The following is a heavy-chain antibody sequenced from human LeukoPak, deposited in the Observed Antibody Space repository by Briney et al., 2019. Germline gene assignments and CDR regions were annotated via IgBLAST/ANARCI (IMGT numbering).Heavy chain of an antibody. CDR3: ARLYSSSWYN. CDR1: GYTFTGYY. Sequence: ASVKVSRKASGYTFTGYYMHWGRQAPGQGLEWMGWINPNSGGTNYAQKFQGRVTMTRDTSISTAYMELSRLRSDDTAVYYCARLYSSSWYNWGQGTLVTVSS. V-gene: IGHV1-2*02. D-gene: IGHD6-13*01. CDR2: INPNSGGT. J-gene: IGHJ4*02.